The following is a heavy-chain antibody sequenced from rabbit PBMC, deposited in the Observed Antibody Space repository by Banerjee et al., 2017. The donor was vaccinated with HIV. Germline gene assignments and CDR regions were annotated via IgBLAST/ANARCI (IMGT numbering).Heavy chain of an antibody. CDR2: IDTVFGST. J-gene: IGHJ3*01. V-gene: IGHV1S7*01. Sequence: QLVESGGGLVTLGGSLKLSCKTSGIDFSTYGITWVRQAPGKGLEWIGYIDTVFGSTYYATWVNGRFTISSHNAQNTLYLQLNSLTAADTATYFCARDLSSSGWSDFALWGQGTLVTVS. CDR3: ARDLSSSGWSDFAL. D-gene: IGHD4-1*01. CDR1: GIDFSTYG.